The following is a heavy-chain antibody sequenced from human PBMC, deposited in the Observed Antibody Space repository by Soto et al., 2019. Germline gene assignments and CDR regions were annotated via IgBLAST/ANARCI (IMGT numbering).Heavy chain of an antibody. J-gene: IGHJ5*02. D-gene: IGHD5-18*01. CDR2: ISSSSSTI. CDR1: GFTFSSYS. V-gene: IGHV3-48*02. CDR3: AREFIQLSPQWLLWFDP. Sequence: EVQLVESGGGLVQPGGSLRLSCAASGFTFSSYSMNWVRQAPGKGLEWVSYISSSSSTIYYADSVKGRFTISRDNAKNSLYLQMNSLRDEDTAVYYCAREFIQLSPQWLLWFDPWGQGTLVTVSS.